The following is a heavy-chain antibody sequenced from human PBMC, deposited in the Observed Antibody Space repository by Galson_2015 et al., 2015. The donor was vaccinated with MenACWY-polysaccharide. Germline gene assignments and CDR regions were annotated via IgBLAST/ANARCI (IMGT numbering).Heavy chain of an antibody. V-gene: IGHV3-30*18. D-gene: IGHD2-15*01. J-gene: IGHJ4*02. CDR2: IAYDGSNK. Sequence: SLRLSCAASGFSFSSYGMHWVRQAPGEGLEWVAVIAYDGSNKYYADSVKGRFTISRDNSKNTLYLQMNSLRAEDTAVYYCAKDLTRYCSGGSCDNLDYWGQGTLVTVSS. CDR3: AKDLTRYCSGGSCDNLDY. CDR1: GFSFSSYG.